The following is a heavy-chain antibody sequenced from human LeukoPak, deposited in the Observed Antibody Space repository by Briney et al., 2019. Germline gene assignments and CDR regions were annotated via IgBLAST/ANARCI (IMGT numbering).Heavy chain of an antibody. Sequence: SETLSLTCTVSGGSISSYYWGWIRQPPGKGLEWIGSIYYSGSTYYNPSLKSRVTISVDTSKNQFSLKLSSVTAADTAVYYCARSTIYSSSWYYYFDYWGQGTLVTVSS. CDR1: GGSISSYY. D-gene: IGHD6-13*01. J-gene: IGHJ4*02. CDR3: ARSTIYSSSWYYYFDY. CDR2: IYYSGST. V-gene: IGHV4-39*07.